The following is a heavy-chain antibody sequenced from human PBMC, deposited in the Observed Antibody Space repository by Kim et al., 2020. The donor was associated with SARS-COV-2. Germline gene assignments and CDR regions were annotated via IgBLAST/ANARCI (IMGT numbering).Heavy chain of an antibody. J-gene: IGHJ4*02. V-gene: IGHV3-11*01. CDR1: GFTFSDYY. CDR3: ARVRYFDWLLFS. CDR2: ISSSGSTI. Sequence: GGSLRLSCAASGFTFSDYYMSWIRQAPGKGLEWVSYISSSGSTIYYADSVKGRFTISRDNAKNSLYLQMNSLRAENTAVYYCARVRYFDWLLFSWGQGTLVTVSS. D-gene: IGHD3-9*01.